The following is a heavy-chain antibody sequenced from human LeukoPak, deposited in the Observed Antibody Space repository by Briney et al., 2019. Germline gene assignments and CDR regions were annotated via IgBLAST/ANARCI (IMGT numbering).Heavy chain of an antibody. CDR3: AKDIRAAAGNSRRYYYFDY. Sequence: GGSLRLSCAASGFTFSSYAMSWVRQAPGKGLEWVSAISGSGGSTYYADSVKGRFTISRDNSKNTLYLQMNSLRAEDTAVYYCAKDIRAAAGNSRRYYYFDYWGQGTLVTVSS. CDR2: ISGSGGST. V-gene: IGHV3-23*01. CDR1: GFTFSSYA. J-gene: IGHJ4*02. D-gene: IGHD6-13*01.